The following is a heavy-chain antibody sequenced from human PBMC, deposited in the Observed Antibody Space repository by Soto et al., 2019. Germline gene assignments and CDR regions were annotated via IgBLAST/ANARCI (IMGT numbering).Heavy chain of an antibody. CDR3: AKILELEYYFDY. CDR1: GFTFSSYA. J-gene: IGHJ4*02. CDR2: ISGSGGST. D-gene: IGHD1-7*01. Sequence: LRLSCAASGFTFSSYAMSWVRQAPGKGLEWVSAISGSGGSTYYADSVKGRFTISRDNSKNTLYLQMNSLRAEDTAVYYCAKILELEYYFDYWGQGTLVTVSS. V-gene: IGHV3-23*01.